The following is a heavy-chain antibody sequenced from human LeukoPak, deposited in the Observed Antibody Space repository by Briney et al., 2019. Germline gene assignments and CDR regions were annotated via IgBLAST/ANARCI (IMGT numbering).Heavy chain of an antibody. CDR3: ARHASWYNWFDP. J-gene: IGHJ5*02. CDR1: GGSISSYY. V-gene: IGHV4-59*08. D-gene: IGHD2-15*01. Sequence: SETPSLTCTVSGGSISSYYWSWIRQPPGKGLEWIGYIYYSGSTNYNPSLKSRVTISVDTSKNQFSLKLSSVTAADTAVYYCARHASWYNWFDPWGQGTLVTVSS. CDR2: IYYSGST.